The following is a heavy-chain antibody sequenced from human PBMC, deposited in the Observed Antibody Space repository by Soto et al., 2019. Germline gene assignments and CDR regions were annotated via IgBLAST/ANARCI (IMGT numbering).Heavy chain of an antibody. D-gene: IGHD7-27*01. Sequence: GGSLRLSCAASGFTFSSYAMSWVRQAPGKGLEWVSAISGSGGSTYYADSVKGRFTISRDNSKNTLYLQMNSLRAEDTAVYYCARDIELGPXAFEIWGQGTMVTVSS. J-gene: IGHJ3*02. CDR2: ISGSGGST. V-gene: IGHV3-23*01. CDR1: GFTFSSYA. CDR3: ARDIELGPXAFEI.